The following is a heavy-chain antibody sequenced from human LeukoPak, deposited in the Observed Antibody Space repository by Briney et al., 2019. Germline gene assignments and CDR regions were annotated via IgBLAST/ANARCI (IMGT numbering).Heavy chain of an antibody. Sequence: TGGSLRLSCAASGFTFSSYGMHWVRQAPGKGLEWLSLIYAGGRAYYADSVKDRFTISRDNPKNTLYLQINSLRVEDTAVYFCASEKSSYGPGNPGGFDYWGRGTLVTVSS. CDR3: ASEKSSYGPGNPGGFDY. D-gene: IGHD3-10*01. V-gene: IGHV3-66*01. CDR1: GFTFSSYG. CDR2: IYAGGRA. J-gene: IGHJ4*02.